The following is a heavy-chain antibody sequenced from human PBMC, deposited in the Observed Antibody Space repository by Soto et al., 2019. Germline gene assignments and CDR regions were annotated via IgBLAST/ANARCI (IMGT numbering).Heavy chain of an antibody. CDR3: AHAEYYYDSSGYYPDYYYYGMDV. V-gene: IGHV2-5*01. J-gene: IGHJ6*02. CDR1: GFSLSTSGVG. Sequence: QITLKESGPTLVKPTQTLTLTCTFSGFSLSTSGVGVGWIRQPPGKALEWLALIYWNDDKRYSPSLKSRLTITKDTSKNQVVLTMTNMDPVDTATYYCAHAEYYYDSSGYYPDYYYYGMDVWGRGTTVTVSS. D-gene: IGHD3-22*01. CDR2: IYWNDDK.